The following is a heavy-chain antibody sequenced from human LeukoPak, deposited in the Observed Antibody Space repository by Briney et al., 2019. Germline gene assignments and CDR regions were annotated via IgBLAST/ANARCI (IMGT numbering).Heavy chain of an antibody. V-gene: IGHV3-7*01. J-gene: IGHJ3*01. CDR3: ARDHVAAYDFWSASAPTAF. CDR2: IKQDGGER. D-gene: IGHD3-3*01. CDR1: GFTFSNAW. Sequence: PGGSLRLSCAASGFTFSNAWMSWVRQAPGKGLEWVANIKQDGGERYYVDSVKGRFTISRDNAKNSLYLEVNSLRTEDTAVYYCARDHVAAYDFWSASAPTAF.